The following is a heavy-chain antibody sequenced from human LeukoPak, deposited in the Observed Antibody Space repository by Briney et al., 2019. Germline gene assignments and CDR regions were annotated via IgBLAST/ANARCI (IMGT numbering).Heavy chain of an antibody. Sequence: ASVKVSCKVSGYTLTELSMHWVRQAPGKGLEWMGGFDPEDGETIYAQKFQGRVTMTEDTSTDTAYMELSSLRSEDTAVYYCATSPKVWKDYYDSSGYFDYWGQGTLVIVSS. V-gene: IGHV1-24*01. CDR2: FDPEDGET. D-gene: IGHD3-22*01. CDR3: ATSPKVWKDYYDSSGYFDY. J-gene: IGHJ4*02. CDR1: GYTLTELS.